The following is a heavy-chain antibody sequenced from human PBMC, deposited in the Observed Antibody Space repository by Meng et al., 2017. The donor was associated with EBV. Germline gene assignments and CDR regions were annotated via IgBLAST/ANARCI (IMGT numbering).Heavy chain of an antibody. CDR1: GGTLRGVA. V-gene: IGHV1-69*01. CDR2: LIPMSGAP. Sequence: RCVGECMRLAALKWVSCRAAGGTLRGVAVSGVRPAPGQGLEGMGGLIPMSGAPHYAQKFQDTVTIIADESTSTHSMELNNLRFEDTAMYYCASESGRGFTPDYWGQGTLVTVSS. CDR3: ASESGRGFTPDY. J-gene: IGHJ4*02. D-gene: IGHD3-10*01.